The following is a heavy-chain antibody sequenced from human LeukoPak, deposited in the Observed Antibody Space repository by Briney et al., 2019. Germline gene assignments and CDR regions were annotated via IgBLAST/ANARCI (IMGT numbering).Heavy chain of an antibody. CDR3: AKDLGSSGTASYSDY. J-gene: IGHJ4*02. V-gene: IGHV3-23*01. Sequence: GGSLRLSCAASGFTFSSYAMSWVRQAPGKGLEWVSSISNSGGSTYYADSVKGRFTVSRDNSKNTLYLQMNSLRAEDTAVYYCAKDLGSSGTASYSDYWGQGTLVTVSS. D-gene: IGHD6-19*01. CDR2: ISNSGGST. CDR1: GFTFSSYA.